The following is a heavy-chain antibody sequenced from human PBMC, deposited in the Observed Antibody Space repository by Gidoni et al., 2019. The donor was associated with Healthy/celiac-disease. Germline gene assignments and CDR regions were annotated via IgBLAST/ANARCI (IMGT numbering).Heavy chain of an antibody. D-gene: IGHD2-2*01. CDR3: ARAGYCSSTSCYGAFDI. V-gene: IGHV1-69*02. Sequence: QVQLVQSGAEVQKPGSSVKVSCKASGGTFISYTISWVRQAPGQGLEWMGRIIPILGIANYAQKFQGRVTITADKSTSTAYMELSSLRSEDTAVYYCARAGYCSSTSCYGAFDIWGQGTMVTVSS. CDR1: GGTFISYT. J-gene: IGHJ3*02. CDR2: IIPILGIA.